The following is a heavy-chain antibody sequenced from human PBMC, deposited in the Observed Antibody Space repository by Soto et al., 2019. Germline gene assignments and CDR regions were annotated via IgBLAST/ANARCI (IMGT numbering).Heavy chain of an antibody. V-gene: IGHV1-18*01. CDR1: GYTFTSYG. CDR2: ISAYNGNT. D-gene: IGHD6-19*01. J-gene: IGHJ4*02. CDR3: ARDWSRVAVAGKANFDY. Sequence: ASVKVSCKASGYTFTSYGISWVRQAPGQGLEWMGWISAYNGNTNYAQKLQGRVTMTTDTSTSTAYMELRSLRSDDTAVYYCARDWSRVAVAGKANFDYWGQGTLVTVSS.